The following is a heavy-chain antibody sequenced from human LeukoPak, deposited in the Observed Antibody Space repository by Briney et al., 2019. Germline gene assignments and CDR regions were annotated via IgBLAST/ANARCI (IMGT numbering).Heavy chain of an antibody. CDR3: ARDAFSSSSPHYYYGMDV. CDR1: GFTFSDYY. Sequence: GGSLRLSCAASGFTFSDYYMSWIRQAPGKGLEWVSYISSSGSTIYCADSVKGRFTNSRDNAKNSLYLQMNSLRAEDTAVYYCARDAFSSSSPHYYYGMDVWGQGTTVTVSS. V-gene: IGHV3-11*01. CDR2: ISSSGSTI. J-gene: IGHJ6*02. D-gene: IGHD6-6*01.